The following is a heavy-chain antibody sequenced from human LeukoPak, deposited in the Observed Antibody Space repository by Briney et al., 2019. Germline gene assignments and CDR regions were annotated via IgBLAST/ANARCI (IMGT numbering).Heavy chain of an antibody. CDR3: ARVTGSRIFGGGMDV. CDR2: IWYDGSKR. Sequence: GGSLRLSCAASGFTFSSSGMHWVRQAPGKGLEWVALIWYDGSKRYYVDSVKGRFTISRDNSKNTLFLQMNSLRAEDTAVYYCARVTGSRIFGGGMDVWGQGTTVTVSS. D-gene: IGHD3-3*02. V-gene: IGHV3-33*01. J-gene: IGHJ6*02. CDR1: GFTFSSSG.